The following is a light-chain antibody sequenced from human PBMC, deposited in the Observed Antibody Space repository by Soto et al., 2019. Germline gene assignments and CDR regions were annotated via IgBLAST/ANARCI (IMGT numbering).Light chain of an antibody. Sequence: DLQMTQSPSSLSASVGDRVIITCRASQSIRRYLNWYQQKPGKPPKHLIYGASNLQSGVPSRFSGSGSGTDFALTINSLQPEDFATDYCHQSYNNPPFGGGTKVEIK. V-gene: IGKV1-39*01. CDR3: HQSYNNPP. CDR1: QSIRRY. CDR2: GAS. J-gene: IGKJ4*01.